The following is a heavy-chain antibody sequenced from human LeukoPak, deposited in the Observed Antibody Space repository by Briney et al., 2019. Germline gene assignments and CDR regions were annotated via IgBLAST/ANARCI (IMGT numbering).Heavy chain of an antibody. CDR3: ARNQRRLDY. V-gene: IGHV3-7*01. D-gene: IGHD1-14*01. CDR1: GFTFSNYW. J-gene: IGHJ4*02. CDR2: IKQDGSEK. Sequence: GGSLRLSCAASGFTFSNYWMTWVRQAPGKGLELVANIKQDGSEKYYVDSVKGRFTISKDNAKNSLYLQMNSLRAEDTAVYYCARNQRRLDYWGQGTLVTVSS.